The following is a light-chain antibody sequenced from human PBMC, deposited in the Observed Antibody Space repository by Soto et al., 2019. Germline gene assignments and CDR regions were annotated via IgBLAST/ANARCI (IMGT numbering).Light chain of an antibody. CDR2: DAS. CDR3: QKCDYLPI. CDR1: QDITSY. Sequence: DIQMTQSPSSLSASVGARVTITCQASQDITSYLNWYHHKPGKAPKLLIYDASFLEAGVPSRYSGSGSGTDFTFTISSLQPEDVATYYCQKCDYLPIFGPGTTVDLK. V-gene: IGKV1-33*01. J-gene: IGKJ3*01.